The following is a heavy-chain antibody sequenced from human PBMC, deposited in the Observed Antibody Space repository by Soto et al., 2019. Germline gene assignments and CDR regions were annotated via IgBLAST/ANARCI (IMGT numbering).Heavy chain of an antibody. CDR2: ISAYNGNT. CDR1: GYTFTSYG. CDR3: ARGGGDYGYYYYYYYMDV. J-gene: IGHJ6*03. D-gene: IGHD4-17*01. Sequence: ASVKVSCKASGYTFTSYGISWVRQAPGQGLEWMGWISAYNGNTNCAQKLQGRVTMTTDTSTSTAYMELRSLRSDDTAVYYCARGGGDYGYYYYYYYMDVWGKGTTVTVSS. V-gene: IGHV1-18*01.